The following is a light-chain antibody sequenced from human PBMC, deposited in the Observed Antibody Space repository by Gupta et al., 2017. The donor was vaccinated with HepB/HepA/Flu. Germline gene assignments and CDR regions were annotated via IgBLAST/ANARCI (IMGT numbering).Light chain of an antibody. Sequence: DIQMTQSPSSVSASVGDRGTITCRASQAINSWLAWYQQKPGKAPKVLIYDASSLQSGVPSRFSGSGSGTDVTLTISSRQPEDFAPYYCQETNSFPPYTFGQGTKVEI. V-gene: IGKV1-12*01. CDR3: QETNSFPPYT. CDR1: QAINSW. J-gene: IGKJ2*01. CDR2: DAS.